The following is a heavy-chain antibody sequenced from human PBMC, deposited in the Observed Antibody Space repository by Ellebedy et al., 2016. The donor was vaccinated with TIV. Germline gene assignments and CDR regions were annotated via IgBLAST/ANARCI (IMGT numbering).Heavy chain of an antibody. CDR3: ASGGGCNNSTCYEDWFDP. CDR2: ISAYNGNT. D-gene: IGHD2-2*01. Sequence: AASVKVSCKASGYTFTSYGISWVRQAPGQGLEWMGWISAYNGNTNYAQKFKGRVSMTKNTSISTAYMELSSLRSEDTAVYYCASGGGCNNSTCYEDWFDPWGQGTLVTVSS. V-gene: IGHV1-18*01. CDR1: GYTFTSYG. J-gene: IGHJ5*02.